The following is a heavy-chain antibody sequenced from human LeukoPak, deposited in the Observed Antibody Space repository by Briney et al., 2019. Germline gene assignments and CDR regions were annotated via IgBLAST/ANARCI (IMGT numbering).Heavy chain of an antibody. Sequence: GASVKVSCKASGYTFTSYYMHWVRQAPGQGLEWMGIINPSGGSTSYAQKFQGRVTMTRDTSTSTAYMELSSLRSEDTAVYYCARDSSGQNWFDPWGQGTLVTVSS. D-gene: IGHD6-19*01. CDR2: INPSGGST. J-gene: IGHJ5*02. CDR1: GYTFTSYY. CDR3: ARDSSGQNWFDP. V-gene: IGHV1-46*01.